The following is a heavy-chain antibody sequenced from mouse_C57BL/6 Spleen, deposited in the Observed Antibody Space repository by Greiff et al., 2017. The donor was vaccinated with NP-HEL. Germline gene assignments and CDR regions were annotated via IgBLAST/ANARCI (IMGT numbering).Heavy chain of an antibody. Sequence: EVQLQESGGGLVQPGGSLKLSCAASGFTFSDYYMYWVRQTPEKRLEWVAYISNDSGSTYYPDTVKGRFTISRDNAKNTLYLQMSRLKSEDTAMYYCARQLTTVGYFDVWGTGTTVTVSS. CDR1: GFTFSDYY. V-gene: IGHV5-12*01. CDR3: ARQLTTVGYFDV. J-gene: IGHJ1*03. CDR2: ISNDSGST. D-gene: IGHD1-1*01.